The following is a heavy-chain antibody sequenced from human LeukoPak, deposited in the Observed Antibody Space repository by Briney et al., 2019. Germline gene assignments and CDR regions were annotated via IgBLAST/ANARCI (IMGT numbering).Heavy chain of an antibody. CDR3: ARGTYYYGSGSYYQGY. Sequence: GGSLRLSCAASGLTFSSYGMHWVRQAPGKGLEWVAFIRYDGSNKYYADSVKGRFTISRDNSKNTLYLQMNSLRAGDTAVYYCARGTYYYGSGSYYQGYWGQGTLVTVSS. J-gene: IGHJ4*02. V-gene: IGHV3-30*02. CDR2: IRYDGSNK. CDR1: GLTFSSYG. D-gene: IGHD3-10*01.